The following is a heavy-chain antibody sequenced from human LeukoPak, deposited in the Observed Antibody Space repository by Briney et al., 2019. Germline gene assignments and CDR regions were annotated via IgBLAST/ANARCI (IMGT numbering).Heavy chain of an antibody. J-gene: IGHJ4*02. CDR1: GYTLTELS. D-gene: IGHD3-10*01. Sequence: ASVKVSCKVSGYTLTELSMHWVRQAPGKGLEWMGGFDPEDGETIYAQKFQGRVTMTEDTSTDTAYMELSSLRSEDTAVYYCATDPPFTMVRGVITDWGQGTLVTVSS. CDR3: ATDPPFTMVRGVITD. CDR2: FDPEDGET. V-gene: IGHV1-24*01.